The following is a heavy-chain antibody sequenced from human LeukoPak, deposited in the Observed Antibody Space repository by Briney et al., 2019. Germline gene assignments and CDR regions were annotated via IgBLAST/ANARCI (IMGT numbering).Heavy chain of an antibody. Sequence: GGSLRLSCAASGFTFSSYAMSWVRQAPGKGLEWVSAISGSGGSTYYADSVKGRLTISRDNSKNTLYLQMNSLRAEDTAVYYCAKKSGYSYGSTPYYYGMDVWGQGTTVTVSS. J-gene: IGHJ6*02. D-gene: IGHD5-18*01. CDR3: AKKSGYSYGSTPYYYGMDV. CDR2: ISGSGGST. V-gene: IGHV3-23*01. CDR1: GFTFSSYA.